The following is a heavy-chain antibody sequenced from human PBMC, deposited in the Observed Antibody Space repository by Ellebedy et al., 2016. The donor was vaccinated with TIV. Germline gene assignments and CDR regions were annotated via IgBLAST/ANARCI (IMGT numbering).Heavy chain of an antibody. CDR2: IYYSGST. CDR1: GGSFRGYY. D-gene: IGHD3-10*01. Sequence: MPGGSLRLSFAVYGGSFRGYYWRWIRQPPGQGLEWIGYIYYSGSTNYNPSLKSRVTMSVDTSKNQFSLKLSSVTAADTAVYYCARDQVLRMVRGVILGYWFDPWGQGTLVTVSS. V-gene: IGHV4-59*12. J-gene: IGHJ5*02. CDR3: ARDQVLRMVRGVILGYWFDP.